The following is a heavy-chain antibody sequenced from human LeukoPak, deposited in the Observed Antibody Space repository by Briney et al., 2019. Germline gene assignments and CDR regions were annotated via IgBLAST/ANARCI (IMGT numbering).Heavy chain of an antibody. D-gene: IGHD6-13*01. CDR1: GFNVSSNY. CDR2: IDRGGRT. J-gene: IGHJ4*02. Sequence: GGSLRLSCAASGFNVSSNYMSWVRQAPGKGLEWVSIIDRGGRTNNADSVKGRFTISRDSSKNTLYLQMNSLRAEDTAVYYCAKGTGRNSSIAASGTWGQGTQVTVSS. V-gene: IGHV3-66*01. CDR3: AKGTGRNSSIAASGT.